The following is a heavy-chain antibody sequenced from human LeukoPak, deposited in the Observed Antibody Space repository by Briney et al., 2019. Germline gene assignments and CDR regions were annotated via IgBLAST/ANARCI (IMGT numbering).Heavy chain of an antibody. D-gene: IGHD3-3*01. CDR1: GFTFSSYG. V-gene: IGHV3-30*02. CDR3: AKDATIFGVALYQFDH. Sequence: GGSLRLSCAASGFTFSSYGMHWVRQAPGKGLEWVAFIRYDGSNKYYADFVRGRFTISRNNSKNTLYLQMNSLRAEDTAVYYCAKDATIFGVALYQFDHWGQGTLVTVSS. J-gene: IGHJ4*02. CDR2: IRYDGSNK.